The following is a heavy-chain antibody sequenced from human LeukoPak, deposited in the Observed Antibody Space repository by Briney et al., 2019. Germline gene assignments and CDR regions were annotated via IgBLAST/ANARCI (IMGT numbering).Heavy chain of an antibody. CDR2: IYHSGIT. V-gene: IGHV4-38-2*02. CDR1: GYSISSGYY. J-gene: IGHJ6*03. D-gene: IGHD5-18*01. Sequence: PSETLSLTCTVSGYSISSGYYWGWIRQPPGKGLEWIGSIYHSGITYYNPSLKSRVTISVDTSKNQFSLKLNSVTAADTAVYYCARTTEGGYTYDYFYYYYMDVWGKGTTVTISS. CDR3: ARTTEGGYTYDYFYYYYMDV.